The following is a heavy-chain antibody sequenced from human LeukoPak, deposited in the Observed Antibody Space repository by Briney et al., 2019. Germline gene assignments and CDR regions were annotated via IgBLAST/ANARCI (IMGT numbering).Heavy chain of an antibody. V-gene: IGHV4-38-2*02. J-gene: IGHJ5*02. CDR3: ARERIGQPEGFPANWFDP. Sequence: PSETLSLTCTVSGYSITSAYYWGWIRQSPGKGLAWIGSIYHSGSSYYNPSLKSRVTISVDTSKNQFSLKLSSVTAADTAVYYCARERIGQPEGFPANWFDPWGQGTLVTVSS. CDR1: GYSITSAYY. D-gene: IGHD2-15*01. CDR2: IYHSGSS.